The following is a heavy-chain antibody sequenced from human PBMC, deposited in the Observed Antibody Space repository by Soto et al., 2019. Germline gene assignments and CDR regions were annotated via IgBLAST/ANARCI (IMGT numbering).Heavy chain of an antibody. D-gene: IGHD3-16*01. CDR3: ARGVLF. CDR1: GGSVGSGVYY. CDR2: ISYSGST. J-gene: IGHJ4*02. V-gene: IGHV4-61*03. Sequence: SETLSLTCTVSGGSVGSGVYYWSWIRQPPGKGLEWIGYISYSGSTNYNPSLKSRVTISVDTSKNHFSLTLSSVTAADTAVYYCARGVLFWGQGTQVTVSS.